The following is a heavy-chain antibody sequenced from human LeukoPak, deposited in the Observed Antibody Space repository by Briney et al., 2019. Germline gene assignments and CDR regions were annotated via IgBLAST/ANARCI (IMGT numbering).Heavy chain of an antibody. CDR2: ISSSGSTI. CDR1: GFTFSSYE. D-gene: IGHD5-12*01. CDR3: AINGGGDSGYGNFDY. Sequence: GGSLRLSCAASGFTFSSYEMNWVRQAPGKGLEWVSYISSSGSTIYYADSVKGRFTISRDNAKNSLYLQMNSLRAEDTAFYYCAINGGGDSGYGNFDYWGRGTLVTVSS. V-gene: IGHV3-48*03. J-gene: IGHJ4*02.